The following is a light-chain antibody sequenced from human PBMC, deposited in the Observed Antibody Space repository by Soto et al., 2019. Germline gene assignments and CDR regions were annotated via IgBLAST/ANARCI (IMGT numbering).Light chain of an antibody. CDR3: QQSYNTPLT. CDR1: QSISSS. V-gene: IGKV1-39*01. CDR2: TAS. Sequence: DIQMTQSPSSLSASVGDRVTITCRASQSISSSLNWYQQKPGKPPKLLIYTASTLQSGVPSRFSGRGSGTDFTLTINSLQPEDFATYYCQQSYNTPLTFGGGTKVEIQ. J-gene: IGKJ4*01.